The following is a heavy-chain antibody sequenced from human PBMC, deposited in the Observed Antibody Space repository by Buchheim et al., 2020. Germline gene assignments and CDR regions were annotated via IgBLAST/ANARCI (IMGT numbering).Heavy chain of an antibody. V-gene: IGHV3-11*01. D-gene: IGHD2-21*02. CDR2: ISSTGTTV. CDR1: GFTFTDHY. J-gene: IGHJ4*02. Sequence: QVRLVQSGGGLVKPGGSLRLSCAVSGFTFTDHYMARIRQAPGKGLECVAYISSTGTTVYYADSVKGRFTISRDSAEHSLTLQMNALTAEDTAVYYCARESDPYCGGDCYYYDFWGQGTL. CDR3: ARESDPYCGGDCYYYDF.